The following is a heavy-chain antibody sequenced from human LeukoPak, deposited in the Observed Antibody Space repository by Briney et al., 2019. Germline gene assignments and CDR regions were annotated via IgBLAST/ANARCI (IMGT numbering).Heavy chain of an antibody. D-gene: IGHD3-22*01. Sequence: SVKVSCKASGGTFSSYAISWVRQAPGQGLEWMGRIIPILGIANYAQKFQSRVTITADKSTSTAYMELSSLRSEDTAVYYCAREPTYYYDSSGYYYNVPFDYWGQGTLVTVSS. V-gene: IGHV1-69*04. CDR3: AREPTYYYDSSGYYYNVPFDY. CDR2: IIPILGIA. CDR1: GGTFSSYA. J-gene: IGHJ4*02.